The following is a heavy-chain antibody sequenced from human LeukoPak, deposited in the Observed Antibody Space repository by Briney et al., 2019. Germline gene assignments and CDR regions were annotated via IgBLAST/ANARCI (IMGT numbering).Heavy chain of an antibody. Sequence: GSSVKVSCKASGGTFSSYAISWVRQAPGQGLEWMGGIIPIFGTANYAQKFQGRVTITTDESTSTAYMELSSLRSEDTAVYYCASLPNYYDSSGLDAFDTWGQGTMVTVSS. J-gene: IGHJ3*02. D-gene: IGHD3-22*01. CDR3: ASLPNYYDSSGLDAFDT. CDR1: GGTFSSYA. V-gene: IGHV1-69*05. CDR2: IIPIFGTA.